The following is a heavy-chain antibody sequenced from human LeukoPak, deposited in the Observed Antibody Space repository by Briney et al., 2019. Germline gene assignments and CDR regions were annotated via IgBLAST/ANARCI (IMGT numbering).Heavy chain of an antibody. CDR3: ARKRTVTTAQGAFDI. Sequence: PGGPLRLSCAASGFTLSSYSMNWVRQVPGKGLDWVSSISSSSSYIYYADSVKGRFTISRDNAKNSLYLQMNSLRAEDTAVYYCARKRTVTTAQGAFDIWGQGTMVTVSS. CDR2: ISSSSSYI. D-gene: IGHD4-17*01. V-gene: IGHV3-21*01. CDR1: GFTLSSYS. J-gene: IGHJ3*02.